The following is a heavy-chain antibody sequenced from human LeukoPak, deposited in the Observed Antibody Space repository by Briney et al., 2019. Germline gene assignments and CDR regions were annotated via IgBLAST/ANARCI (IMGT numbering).Heavy chain of an antibody. CDR3: ATPLESSEAFDS. J-gene: IGHJ3*02. CDR1: GGTLSRYA. D-gene: IGHD3-3*01. Sequence: GASVKVSCKASGGTLSRYAISGVGQAPGQGLEWMGSIIPIFGTANYAQKFQGRVMITTDESTSTAYMELSSLRSEDRGVYYCATPLESSEAFDSWGQGTKVAVSS. V-gene: IGHV1-69*05. CDR2: IIPIFGTA.